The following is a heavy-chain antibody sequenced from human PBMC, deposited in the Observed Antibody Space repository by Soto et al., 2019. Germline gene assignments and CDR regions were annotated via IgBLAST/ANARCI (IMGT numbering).Heavy chain of an antibody. CDR2: ISTDASST. Sequence: EVQLVESGGGLVQPGGSLRLSCAASGFTFSSYWMHWVRHAPGKGLVWVSSISTDASSTSYADPVKGRFTISRDNAKNTLYLHMNSVRAEDTAVYYCTRLPNKSPQNWGQGTLVIVSP. CDR3: TRLPNKSPQN. CDR1: GFTFSSYW. J-gene: IGHJ1*01. V-gene: IGHV3-74*01.